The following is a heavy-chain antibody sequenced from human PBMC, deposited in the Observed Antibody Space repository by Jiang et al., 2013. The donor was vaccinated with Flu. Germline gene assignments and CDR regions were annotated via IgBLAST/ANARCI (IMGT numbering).Heavy chain of an antibody. Sequence: GPGLVKPSETLSLTCTVSGGSISSYYWSWIRQPPGKGLEWIGYIYYSGSTNYNPSLKSRVTISVDTSKNQFSLKLSSVTAADTAVYYCARDRGSSWYFPHQPPPEGWFDPLGPGNPGHRLL. CDR1: GGSISSYY. J-gene: IGHJ5*02. CDR2: IYYSGST. CDR3: ARDRGSSWYFPHQPPPEGWFDP. V-gene: IGHV4-59*01. D-gene: IGHD6-13*01.